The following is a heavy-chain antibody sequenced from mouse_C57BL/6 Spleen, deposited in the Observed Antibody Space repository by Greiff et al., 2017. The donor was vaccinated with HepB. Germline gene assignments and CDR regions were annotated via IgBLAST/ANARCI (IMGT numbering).Heavy chain of an antibody. CDR1: GYTFTSYW. V-gene: IGHV1-72*01. J-gene: IGHJ3*01. D-gene: IGHD1-1*01. CDR3: ARDYGSSSWFAY. Sequence: QVQLQQPGAELVKPGASVKLSCKASGYTFTSYWMHWVKQRPGRGLKWIGRIDPNSGGTKYNEKFKSKATLTVDKPSSTAYMQLSSLTSEDSAVYYCARDYGSSSWFAYWGQGTLVTVSA. CDR2: IDPNSGGT.